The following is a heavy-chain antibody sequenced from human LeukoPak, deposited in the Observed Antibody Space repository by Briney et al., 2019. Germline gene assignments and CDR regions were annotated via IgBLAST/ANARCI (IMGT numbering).Heavy chain of an antibody. V-gene: IGHV4-59*01. Sequence: SETLPLTCTVSGGSISSYYWSWIRQPPGKGLEWIGYIYYSGSTNYNPSLKSRVTMSVDTSKNQFSLKLSSVTAADTAVYYCARALSYDSSGYFSDYWGQGTLVTVSS. CDR3: ARALSYDSSGYFSDY. D-gene: IGHD3-22*01. J-gene: IGHJ4*02. CDR1: GGSISSYY. CDR2: IYYSGST.